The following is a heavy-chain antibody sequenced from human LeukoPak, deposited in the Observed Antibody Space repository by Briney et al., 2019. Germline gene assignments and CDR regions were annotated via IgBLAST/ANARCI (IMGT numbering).Heavy chain of an antibody. V-gene: IGHV1-2*02. J-gene: IGHJ4*02. Sequence: GASVKVSCKASGYTFTGYYMHWVRQAPGQGLEWMGWINPNSGGTNYAQKFQGRVTMTRNTSISTAYMELSRLRSDDTAVYYRARDHGSGSYYADYWGQGTLVTVSS. D-gene: IGHD3-10*01. CDR2: INPNSGGT. CDR1: GYTFTGYY. CDR3: ARDHGSGSYYADY.